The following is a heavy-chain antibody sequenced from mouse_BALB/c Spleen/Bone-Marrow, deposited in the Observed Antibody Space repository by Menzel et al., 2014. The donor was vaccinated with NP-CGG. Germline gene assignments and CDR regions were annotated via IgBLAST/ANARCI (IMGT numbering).Heavy chain of an antibody. V-gene: IGHV1-9*01. CDR1: GYTFSSHW. D-gene: IGHD4-1*01. J-gene: IGHJ3*01. CDR3: ARWVPYWEFAY. Sequence: QVQLKDSGAELMKPGASAKVSCKATGYTFSSHWIEWVKQRPGHGLEWIGEILPGSGSTNYNEKFKGKATFTADTSSNTAYMQLSSLTSEDSAVYYCARWVPYWEFAYWGQGTLVTVSA. CDR2: ILPGSGST.